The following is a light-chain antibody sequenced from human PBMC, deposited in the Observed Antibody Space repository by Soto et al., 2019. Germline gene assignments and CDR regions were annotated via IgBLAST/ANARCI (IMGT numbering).Light chain of an antibody. J-gene: IGKJ1*01. CDR3: QQYNSYP. Sequence: DIQMTQSPATVPASVGDRVTITCRASQRISNWVAWYQQKPGTATKGLSYHAANLQRGGPSRFSGRGSSTEFTLTIISLQPDDFATYYCQQYNSYPVAQGTKV. CDR1: QRISNW. CDR2: HAA. V-gene: IGKV1-5*01.